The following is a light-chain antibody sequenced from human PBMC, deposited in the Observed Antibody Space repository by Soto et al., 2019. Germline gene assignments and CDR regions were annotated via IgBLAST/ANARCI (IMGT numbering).Light chain of an antibody. J-gene: IGKJ5*01. CDR3: QQRNNRPPLT. V-gene: IGKV3D-15*01. CDR1: QSVGTI. CDR2: DAS. Sequence: IVFTQSPSTLSVSPGERATLSCRASQSVGTILAWYQLKPGQAPRLVIVDASKRAAGIPGRFSGSGSGSEFTLTISGLQSEDFALYYCQQRNNRPPLTFGQGTRLEIK.